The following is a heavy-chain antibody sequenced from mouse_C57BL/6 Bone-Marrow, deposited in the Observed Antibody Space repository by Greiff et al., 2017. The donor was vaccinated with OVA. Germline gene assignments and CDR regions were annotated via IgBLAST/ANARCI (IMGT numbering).Heavy chain of an antibody. CDR3: ARGGTVEADWYFDV. CDR2: IYPGDGDT. D-gene: IGHD1-1*01. V-gene: IGHV1-82*01. CDR1: GYAFSSSW. Sequence: QVQLKESGPELVKPGASVKISCKASGYAFSSSWMNWVKQRPGKGLEWIGRIYPGDGDTNYNGKFKGKATLTADKSSSTAYMQLSSLTSEESAVYLCARGGTVEADWYFDVWGTGTTVTVSS. J-gene: IGHJ1*03.